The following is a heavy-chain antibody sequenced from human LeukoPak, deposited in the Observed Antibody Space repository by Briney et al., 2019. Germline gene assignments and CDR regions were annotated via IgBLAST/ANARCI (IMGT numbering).Heavy chain of an antibody. J-gene: IGHJ4*02. CDR2: ISAYNGNT. CDR1: GYTFTSFG. V-gene: IGHV1-18*01. Sequence: ASVKVSCKASGYTFTSFGISWLRQAPGQGLEWMGWISAYNGNTNYAQKLQGRVTMTTDTSTSTAYMELRSLRSDDTAVYYCARGYYDFWSGYYADYWGQGTLVTVSS. D-gene: IGHD3-3*01. CDR3: ARGYYDFWSGYYADY.